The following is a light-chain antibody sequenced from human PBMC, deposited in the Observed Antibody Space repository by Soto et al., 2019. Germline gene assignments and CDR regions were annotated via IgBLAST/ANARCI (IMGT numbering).Light chain of an antibody. CDR1: SSNIGSNT. V-gene: IGLV1-44*01. CDR2: SNN. CDR3: ATWDDSLNGWV. Sequence: QAVVTQPPSASGTPGQRVSISCSGNSSNIGSNTVNWYHQLPGTAPTLLIKSNNQRPSGIPDRFSGSKSGTSASLATSGLQSEDEADYYCATWDDSLNGWVFGGGTKVTVL. J-gene: IGLJ3*02.